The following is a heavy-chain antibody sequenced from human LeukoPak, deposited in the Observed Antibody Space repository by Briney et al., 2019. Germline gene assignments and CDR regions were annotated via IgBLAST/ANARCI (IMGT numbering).Heavy chain of an antibody. CDR3: ARDSPYSGNYSPIDY. Sequence: QPGGSLRLSCAASGFTFSSYWMHWVRQAPGKGLVWVSRINSDGSSTSYADSVKGRFTISRDNSKNTLYLHMNSLRAEDTAVYYCARDSPYSGNYSPIDYWGQGTLVTVSS. CDR2: INSDGSST. V-gene: IGHV3-74*01. D-gene: IGHD1-26*01. CDR1: GFTFSSYW. J-gene: IGHJ4*02.